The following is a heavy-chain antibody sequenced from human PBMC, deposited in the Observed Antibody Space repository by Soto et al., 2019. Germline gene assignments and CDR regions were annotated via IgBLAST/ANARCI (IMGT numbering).Heavy chain of an antibody. D-gene: IGHD4-17*01. Sequence: QVQLQESGPGLVKPSQTLSLTCTVSVGSISSGDYYWSWIRQPPGKGLEWIGYIYYSGSTYYNPSLKSRVTISVDTSKNQFSLKLSSVTAADTAVYYCARNDYGDQKPPFPDYWGQGTLVTVSS. CDR3: ARNDYGDQKPPFPDY. CDR2: IYYSGST. V-gene: IGHV4-30-4*01. CDR1: VGSISSGDYY. J-gene: IGHJ4*02.